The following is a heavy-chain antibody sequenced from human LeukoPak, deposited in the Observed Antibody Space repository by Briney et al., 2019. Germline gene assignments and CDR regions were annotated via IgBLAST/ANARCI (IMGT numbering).Heavy chain of an antibody. CDR3: AKEEHYYDILTGLRGVYDYGMDV. Sequence: SETLSLTCAVYGGSFSGYYWSWIRQPPGKWLGWIGEINHSGSTNYNPSHKSRVTISVDTSKNQFSLKLSSVTAADTAVYYGAKEEHYYDILTGLRGVYDYGMDVWGQGTTVTVSS. J-gene: IGHJ6*02. CDR2: INHSGST. CDR1: GGSFSGYY. D-gene: IGHD3-9*01. V-gene: IGHV4-34*01.